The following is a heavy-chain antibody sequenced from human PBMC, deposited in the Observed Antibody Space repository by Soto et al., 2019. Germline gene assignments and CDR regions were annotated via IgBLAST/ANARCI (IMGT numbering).Heavy chain of an antibody. CDR3: ARQGRYCSSTSCYRGYSYGYRIDY. V-gene: IGHV4-39*01. CDR1: GGSISSSSYY. Sequence: QLQLQESGPGLVKPSETLSLTCTVSGGSISSSSYYWGWIRQPPGKGLEWIGSIYYSGSTYYNPSLKSRVTISVDTSKNQFSLKLSSVTAADTAVYYCARQGRYCSSTSCYRGYSYGYRIDYWGQGTLVTVSS. D-gene: IGHD2-2*02. J-gene: IGHJ4*02. CDR2: IYYSGST.